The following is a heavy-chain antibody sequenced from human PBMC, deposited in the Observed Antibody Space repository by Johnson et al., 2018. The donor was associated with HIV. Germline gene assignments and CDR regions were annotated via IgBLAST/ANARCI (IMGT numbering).Heavy chain of an antibody. CDR2: INWNGGST. J-gene: IGHJ3*02. V-gene: IGHV3-20*04. CDR1: GFTFDDYG. CDR3: ARAYSGSYSPRSAFDI. D-gene: IGHD1-26*01. Sequence: VQLVESGGGLVQPGRSLRLSCTASGFTFDDYGMSWVRQAPGKGLEWVSGINWNGGSTGYADSVKGRFTISRDNAKNSLYLQMNSLRAEDTALYYCARAYSGSYSPRSAFDIWGQGTMVTVSS.